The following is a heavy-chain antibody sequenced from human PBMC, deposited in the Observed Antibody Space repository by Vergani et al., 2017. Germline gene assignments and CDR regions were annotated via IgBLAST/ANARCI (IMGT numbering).Heavy chain of an antibody. D-gene: IGHD3-22*01. CDR2: ISAYNGNT. J-gene: IGHJ4*02. V-gene: IGHV1-18*04. CDR1: GYTFTSYG. Sequence: QVQLVQSGAEVKKPGASVNVSCKASGYTFTSYGISWVRQAPGQGLEWMGWISAYNGNTNYAQKLQGRVTMTTDTSTSTAYLELRSLRSDDTAVYYCARVEFSERRQTLNYDSSGYWVYYFDYWGQGTLVTVSS. CDR3: ARVEFSERRQTLNYDSSGYWVYYFDY.